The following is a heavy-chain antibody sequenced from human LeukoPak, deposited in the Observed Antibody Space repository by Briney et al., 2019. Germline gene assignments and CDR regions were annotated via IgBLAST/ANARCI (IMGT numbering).Heavy chain of an antibody. J-gene: IGHJ4*02. CDR3: ARARQSGSYAGFAH. CDR1: GSSFTNYW. Sequence: GEPLQISSQGSGSSFTNYWIAWVRQMPGKGLEWMGIIYPGDSDTRVSPSFRGRVTMSADKSVSTAHLQLNNLKASDTAMYYCARARQSGSYAGFAHWGPGTLVTVSS. V-gene: IGHV5-51*01. CDR2: IYPGDSDT. D-gene: IGHD3-16*01.